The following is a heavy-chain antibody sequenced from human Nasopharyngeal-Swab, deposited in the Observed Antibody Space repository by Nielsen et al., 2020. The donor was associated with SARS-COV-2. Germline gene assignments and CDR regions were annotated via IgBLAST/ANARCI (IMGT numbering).Heavy chain of an antibody. J-gene: IGHJ4*02. V-gene: IGHV5-51*01. CDR3: ARPRSYGDYRMVGHYFDY. Sequence: GESLKISCKGSGSSFTSYWIGWVRQMPGKGLEWMGIIYPGDSDTRYSPSFQGQVTISADKSISTAYLQWSSLKASDTAMYYCARPRSYGDYRMVGHYFDYWGQGTLVTVSS. CDR1: GSSFTSYW. D-gene: IGHD4-17*01. CDR2: IYPGDSDT.